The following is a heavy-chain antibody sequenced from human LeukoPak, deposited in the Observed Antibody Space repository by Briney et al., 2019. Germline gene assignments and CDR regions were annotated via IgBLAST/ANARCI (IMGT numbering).Heavy chain of an antibody. Sequence: GRSLRLSCAASGFTFSSYGMHWVRQAPGKGLEWVAVIWYDGSNKYYADPVKGRFTISRDNSKNTLYLQMNSLRAEDTAVYYCARDGPPYCSSTSCSYYFDYWGQGTLVTVSS. CDR2: IWYDGSNK. D-gene: IGHD2-2*01. CDR1: GFTFSSYG. V-gene: IGHV3-33*01. CDR3: ARDGPPYCSSTSCSYYFDY. J-gene: IGHJ4*02.